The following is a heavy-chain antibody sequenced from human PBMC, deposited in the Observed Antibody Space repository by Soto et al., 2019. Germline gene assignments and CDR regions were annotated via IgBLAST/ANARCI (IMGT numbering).Heavy chain of an antibody. CDR1: GYTFTSYY. D-gene: IGHD3-16*01. V-gene: IGHV1-46*03. Sequence: GASVKVSCKASGYTFTSYYMHWVRQAPGQGLEWMGVINPSGGSTSYAQKFQGRVTMTRDTSTSTVYMELSSLRSEDTAVYYCARELELRTPPDYWGQGTLVTVSS. CDR2: INPSGGST. CDR3: ARELELRTPPDY. J-gene: IGHJ4*02.